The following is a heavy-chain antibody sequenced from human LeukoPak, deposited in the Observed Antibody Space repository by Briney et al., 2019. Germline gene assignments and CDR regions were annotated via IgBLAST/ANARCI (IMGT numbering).Heavy chain of an antibody. CDR3: ARVGASTHSYYFDY. J-gene: IGHJ4*02. V-gene: IGHV3-20*04. CDR1: GFTFSSYA. Sequence: GGSLRLSCAASGFTFSSYAMTWVRQAPGKGLEWVSGINWNGGSTGYADSVKGRFTISRDNAKNSLYLQMNSLRAEDTALYYCARVGASTHSYYFDYWGQGTLVTVSS. D-gene: IGHD1-26*01. CDR2: INWNGGST.